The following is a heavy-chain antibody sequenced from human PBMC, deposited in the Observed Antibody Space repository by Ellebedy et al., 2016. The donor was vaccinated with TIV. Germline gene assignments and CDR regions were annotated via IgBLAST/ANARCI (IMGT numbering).Heavy chain of an antibody. D-gene: IGHD3-16*01. J-gene: IGHJ4*02. CDR3: ARHLESRWLIHGGDY. CDR2: INPYNGNT. V-gene: IGHV1-18*04. Sequence: ASVKVSCKASGYTFTHYVISWVRQAPGQGLEWMGWINPYNGNTTYAQKYQGRVTMTTDSSTRTSYMELSSLTSDDTAIYYCARHLESRWLIHGGDYWGQGSLVTVSS. CDR1: GYTFTHYV.